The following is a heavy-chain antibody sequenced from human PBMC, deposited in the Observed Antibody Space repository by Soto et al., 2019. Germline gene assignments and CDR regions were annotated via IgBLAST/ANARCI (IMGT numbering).Heavy chain of an antibody. CDR3: ARERPYYDFWTGNYSDPYFDS. CDR1: GGSFSGYY. Sequence: SETLSLTCAVYGGSFSGYYWSWIRQPPGKGLEWIGEINHSGSTNYNPSLKSRVTISVDTSKNQFSLKLSSVTAADTAVYYCARERPYYDFWTGNYSDPYFDSWGQGTLVTVSS. D-gene: IGHD3-3*01. CDR2: INHSGST. V-gene: IGHV4-34*01. J-gene: IGHJ4*02.